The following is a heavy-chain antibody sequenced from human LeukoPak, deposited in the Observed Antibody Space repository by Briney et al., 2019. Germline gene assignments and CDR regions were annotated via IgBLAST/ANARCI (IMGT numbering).Heavy chain of an antibody. V-gene: IGHV4-61*02. J-gene: IGHJ4*02. CDR2: IYTSGST. CDR3: LGPNGGY. D-gene: IGHD1-1*01. Sequence: PSETLSLTCTVSGGSISSGSYYWSWIRQPAGKGLEWIGRIYTSGSTNYNPSLKSRVTISVDTSKNQFSLKLSSVTAADTAVYYCLGPNGGYWGQGTLVTVSS. CDR1: GGSISSGSYY.